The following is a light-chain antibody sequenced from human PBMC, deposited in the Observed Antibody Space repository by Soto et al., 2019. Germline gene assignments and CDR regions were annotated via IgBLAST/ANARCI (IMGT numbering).Light chain of an antibody. J-gene: IGLJ1*01. CDR3: QSYDISLHNYV. V-gene: IGLV1-40*01. CDR2: GDN. Sequence: QSVLTQPPSVSGAPGQRVSISCTGSTSNIGAPYDVHWYQHLPGTAPKLLIYGDNNRPSGVPDRFSGSKSGTSASLAITQLQAEDEADYYCQSYDISLHNYVCGTGTKLTVL. CDR1: TSNIGAPYD.